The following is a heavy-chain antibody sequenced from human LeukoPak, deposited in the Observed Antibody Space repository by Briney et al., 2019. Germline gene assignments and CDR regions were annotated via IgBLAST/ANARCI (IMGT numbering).Heavy chain of an antibody. J-gene: IGHJ4*02. CDR2: IIPIFGTA. CDR1: GGTFSSYA. CDR3: ARATGRSGSHYSLDY. D-gene: IGHD1-26*01. Sequence: GASVKVSCKASGGTFSSYAISWVRQAPGQGLEWMGGIIPIFGTANYAQKFQGRVTITTDESTSTAYMELRSLRSDDTAVYYCARATGRSGSHYSLDYWGQGALVTVSS. V-gene: IGHV1-69*05.